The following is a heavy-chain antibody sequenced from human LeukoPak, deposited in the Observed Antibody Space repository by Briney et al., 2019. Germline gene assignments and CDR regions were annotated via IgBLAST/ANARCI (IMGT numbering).Heavy chain of an antibody. J-gene: IGHJ4*02. Sequence: PGGSLRLSCAASGFTFSSYWMSWVRQAPGKGLEWVPNINHSGSEKYYVDSVKGRFTISRDDAKNSLYLQMNSLRADDTAVYYCARTDNGYYDSSGYYYDYWGQGTLVIVSS. D-gene: IGHD3-22*01. V-gene: IGHV3-7*01. CDR1: GFTFSSYW. CDR3: ARTDNGYYDSSGYYYDY. CDR2: INHSGSEK.